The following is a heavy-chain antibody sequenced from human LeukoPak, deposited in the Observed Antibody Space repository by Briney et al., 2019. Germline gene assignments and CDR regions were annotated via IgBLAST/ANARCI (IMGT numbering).Heavy chain of an antibody. J-gene: IGHJ3*02. CDR1: GFTFDDYA. Sequence: GGPLRLSCAASGFTFDDYAMHWVRQAPGKGLEWVSGISWNSGSIGYADSVKGRFTISRDNAKNSLYLQMNSLRAEDTALYYCAKALYSGSYWGWDVDAFDIWGQGTMVTVSS. V-gene: IGHV3-9*01. D-gene: IGHD1-26*01. CDR3: AKALYSGSYWGWDVDAFDI. CDR2: ISWNSGSI.